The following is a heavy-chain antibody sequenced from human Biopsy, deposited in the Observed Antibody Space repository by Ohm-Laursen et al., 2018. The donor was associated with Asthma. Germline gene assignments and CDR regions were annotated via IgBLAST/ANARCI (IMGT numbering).Heavy chain of an antibody. CDR3: AREGVAGTHIED. J-gene: IGHJ4*02. D-gene: IGHD6-19*01. CDR1: RFTYE. V-gene: IGHV3-30-3*01. Sequence: SLGLSCTASRFTYEMHWVRQAPGKGLEWVAVISYDGSSIYYADSVKGRFTISRDNSKNTLSLQMNSLTAEDTAVYYCAREGVAGTHIEDWGQGTQVTVSS. CDR2: ISYDGSSI.